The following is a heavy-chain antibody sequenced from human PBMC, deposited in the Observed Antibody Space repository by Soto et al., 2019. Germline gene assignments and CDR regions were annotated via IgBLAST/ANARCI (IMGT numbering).Heavy chain of an antibody. V-gene: IGHV4-4*07. D-gene: IGHD2-8*02. CDR1: GASITGRV. J-gene: IGHJ4*02. CDR2: FSLSGTT. CDR3: ARGMTPPGAAAWYYFDS. Sequence: PSLPLSVTCTVSGASITGRVGWRWIKKPAGKGLEWIGRFSLSGTTNYNPSLRSRVTMSADVSKNQFSLRLTSVTAADTASYYCARGMTPPGAAAWYYFDSWGQGTLVTVSS.